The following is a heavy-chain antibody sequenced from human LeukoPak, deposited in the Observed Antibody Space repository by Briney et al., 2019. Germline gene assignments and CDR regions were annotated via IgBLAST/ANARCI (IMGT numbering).Heavy chain of an antibody. CDR2: ISAYNGNT. J-gene: IGHJ5*02. CDR3: AREESPYSSGWLASNWFDP. V-gene: IGHV1-18*01. CDR1: GYSFTSYG. D-gene: IGHD6-19*01. Sequence: GESLKISCKGSGYSFTSYGISWVRQAPGQGLEWMGWISAYNGNTNYAQKLQGRVTMTTDTSTSTAYMELRSLRSDDTAVYYCAREESPYSSGWLASNWFDPWGQGTLVTVSS.